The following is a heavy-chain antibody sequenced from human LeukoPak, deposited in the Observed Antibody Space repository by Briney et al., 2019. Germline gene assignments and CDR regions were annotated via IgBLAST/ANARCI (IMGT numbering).Heavy chain of an antibody. V-gene: IGHV4-38-2*02. D-gene: IGHD3-16*01. CDR2: ISQSGDT. CDR1: GYSISSGYD. J-gene: IGHJ4*02. Sequence: SETLSLICTVSGYSISSGYDRGWTRQAPGKGLEWLASISQSGDTYNNPSLKSRVSLSVDTSKNQLSLKLTSVTAADTAVYFCARSELNDYFKYWGQGSLVTVST. CDR3: ARSELNDYFKY.